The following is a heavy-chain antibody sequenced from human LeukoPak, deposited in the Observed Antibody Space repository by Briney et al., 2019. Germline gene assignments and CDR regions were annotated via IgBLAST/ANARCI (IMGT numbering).Heavy chain of an antibody. CDR1: GFTFSSYG. J-gene: IGHJ3*01. V-gene: IGHV3-33*01. CDR3: ARNAPGYSSGWLF. Sequence: GGSLRLSCAASGFTFSSYGMHWVRQAPGKGLEWVAVIWYDGSNKYYADSVKGRFTISRDNSKNTLYLQMNSLRAEDTAVYYCARNAPGYSSGWLFWGQGTMVTVSS. CDR2: IWYDGSNK. D-gene: IGHD6-19*01.